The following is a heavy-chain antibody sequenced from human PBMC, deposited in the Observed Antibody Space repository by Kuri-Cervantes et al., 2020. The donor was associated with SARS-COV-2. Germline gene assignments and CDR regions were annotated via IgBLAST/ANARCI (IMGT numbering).Heavy chain of an antibody. D-gene: IGHD3-3*01. CDR3: ARQTMSSITIFGVVITRNWFDP. V-gene: IGHV4-39*01. CDR2: IYYSGST. Sequence: SETLSLTCAVYGGSFSGYYWGWIRQPPGKGLEWIGSIYYSGSTYYNPSLKSRVTISVDTSKNQFSLKLSSVTAADTAVYYCARQTMSSITIFGVVITRNWFDPWGQGTLVTVSS. J-gene: IGHJ5*02. CDR1: GGSFSGYY.